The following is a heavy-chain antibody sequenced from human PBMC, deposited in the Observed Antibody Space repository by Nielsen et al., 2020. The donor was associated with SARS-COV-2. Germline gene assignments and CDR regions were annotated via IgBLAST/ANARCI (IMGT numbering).Heavy chain of an antibody. CDR3: ARALLSDWFDP. J-gene: IGHJ5*02. D-gene: IGHD3-10*01. CDR1: GYSFTSYE. V-gene: IGHV1-8*02. Sequence: ASVKVSCKASGYSFTSYEINWVRQATGQGLEWMGWMNPNSGNTGYAQKLQGRVTMTTDTSTSTAYMELRSLRSDDTAVYYCARALLSDWFDPWGQGTLVTVSS. CDR2: MNPNSGNT.